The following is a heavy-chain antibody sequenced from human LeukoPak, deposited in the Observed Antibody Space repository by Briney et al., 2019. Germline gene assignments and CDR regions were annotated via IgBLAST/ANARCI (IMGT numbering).Heavy chain of an antibody. CDR3: ARGPLWFGELLYGAYFDY. Sequence: GGSLRLSCAASGFTFSSYSMNWVRQAPGKGLEWVSSISSSSSYIYYADSVKGRFTISRDNAKNSLYLQMNSLRAEDTAVYYCARGPLWFGELLYGAYFDYWGQGTLVTVSS. CDR2: ISSSSSYI. D-gene: IGHD3-10*01. J-gene: IGHJ4*02. V-gene: IGHV3-21*04. CDR1: GFTFSSYS.